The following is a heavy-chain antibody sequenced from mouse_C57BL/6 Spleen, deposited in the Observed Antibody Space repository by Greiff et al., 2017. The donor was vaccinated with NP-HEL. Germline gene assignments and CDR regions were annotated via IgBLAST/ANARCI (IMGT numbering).Heavy chain of an antibody. CDR3: ARGSYYGSRGVDY. Sequence: EVQLQQSGPELVKPGASVKMSCKASGYTFTDYNMHWVKQSHGKSLEWIGYINPNNGGTSYNQTYKGKATLTVNKSSSTAYMELRSLTSEDSAVYYCARGSYYGSRGVDYWGQGTTLTVAS. D-gene: IGHD1-1*01. CDR1: GYTFTDYN. CDR2: INPNNGGT. V-gene: IGHV1-22*01. J-gene: IGHJ2*01.